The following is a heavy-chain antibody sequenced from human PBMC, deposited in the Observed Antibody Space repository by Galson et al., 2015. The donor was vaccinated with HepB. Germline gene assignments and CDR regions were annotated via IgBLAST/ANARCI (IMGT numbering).Heavy chain of an antibody. D-gene: IGHD2-2*02. V-gene: IGHV3-7*03. Sequence: SLRLSCAASGFTFNTYWMTWVRQAPGKRPEWVANIKYDGSETYYLDSVRGRFTISRDNAKNSLYLQMDNLRVEDTAVYYCARDFICTRTSCYKHDFDYWGQGALVTVSA. CDR3: ARDFICTRTSCYKHDFDY. CDR2: IKYDGSET. J-gene: IGHJ4*02. CDR1: GFTFNTYW.